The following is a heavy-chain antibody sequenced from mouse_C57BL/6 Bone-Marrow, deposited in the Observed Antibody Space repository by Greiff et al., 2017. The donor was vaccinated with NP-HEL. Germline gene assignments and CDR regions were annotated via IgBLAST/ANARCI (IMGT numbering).Heavy chain of an antibody. V-gene: IGHV1-75*01. D-gene: IGHD1-1*01. CDR1: GYTFTDYY. J-gene: IGHJ1*03. CDR3: AGFYYYGSSHWYFDV. CDR2: IFPGSGST. Sequence: VQLQQSGPELVKPGASVKISCKASGYTFTDYYINWVKQRPGQGLEWIGWIFPGSGSTYYNEKFKGKATLTVDKSSSTAYMLLSSLTSEDSAVYFCAGFYYYGSSHWYFDVWGTGTTVTVSS.